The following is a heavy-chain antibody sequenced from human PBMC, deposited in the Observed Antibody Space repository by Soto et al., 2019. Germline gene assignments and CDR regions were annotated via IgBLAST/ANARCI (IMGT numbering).Heavy chain of an antibody. CDR1: GFTVSNNH. CDR2: VHGGGST. V-gene: IGHV3-53*01. CDR3: AGRLTTAASLDY. J-gene: IGHJ4*02. D-gene: IGHD3-16*01. Sequence: VQLVESGGGLIQPGGSLRLSCAASGFTVSNNHMTWVRQAAGKGLELVSFVHGGGSTSYADSVKGRFTISRDNSKNTLYLQTDSLRGEDTAIYWCAGRLTTAASLDYWGRGTLVTVSS.